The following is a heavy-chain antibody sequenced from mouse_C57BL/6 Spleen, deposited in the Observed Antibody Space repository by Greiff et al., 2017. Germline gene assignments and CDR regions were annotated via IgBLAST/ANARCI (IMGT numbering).Heavy chain of an antibody. CDR3: ARSPYYSNYVYAMDY. Sequence: LVKPGASVKISCKASGYSFTDYNMNWVKQSNGKSLEWIGVINPNYGTTSYNQKFKGKATLTVDQSSSTAYMQLNSLTSEDSAVYYCARSPYYSNYVYAMDYWGQGTSVTVSS. CDR1: GYSFTDYN. D-gene: IGHD2-5*01. J-gene: IGHJ4*01. CDR2: INPNYGTT. V-gene: IGHV1-39*01.